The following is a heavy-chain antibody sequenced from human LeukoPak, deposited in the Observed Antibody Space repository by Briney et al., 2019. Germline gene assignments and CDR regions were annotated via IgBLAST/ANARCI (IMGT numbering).Heavy chain of an antibody. Sequence: GGTLRLSCAASGFTLSSYAMSWVRQAPGKGLEWVSVIYSGGSTYYADSVKGRFTISRDNSINTLYLQMNSLRAEDTAVYYCAKGSGSSWGQGTLVTVSS. V-gene: IGHV3-23*03. J-gene: IGHJ4*02. CDR3: AKGSGSS. D-gene: IGHD6-13*01. CDR1: GFTLSSYA. CDR2: IYSGGST.